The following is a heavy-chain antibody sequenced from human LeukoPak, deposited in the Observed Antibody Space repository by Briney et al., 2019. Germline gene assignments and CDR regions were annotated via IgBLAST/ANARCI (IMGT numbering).Heavy chain of an antibody. Sequence: PGGSLRLSCAASGFTFSSYEMNWVRQAPGKGLEWVSYISSSGSTIYYADSVKGRFTISRDNAKNSLYLQMNSLRAEDTAVYYCARGASYYYYYGMDVWGQGTTVTVSS. V-gene: IGHV3-48*03. D-gene: IGHD2-21*01. J-gene: IGHJ6*02. CDR3: ARGASYYYYYGMDV. CDR1: GFTFSSYE. CDR2: ISSSGSTI.